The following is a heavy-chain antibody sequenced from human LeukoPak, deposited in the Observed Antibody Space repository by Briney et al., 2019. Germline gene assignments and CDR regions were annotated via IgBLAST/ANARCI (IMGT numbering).Heavy chain of an antibody. CDR1: GFTFSSYW. Sequence: GGSLRLSCAASGFTFSSYWMHWVRQAPGKGLVWVSRINSDGSSTSYADSVKGRFTISRDNAKNTLYLQMNSLKTEDTAVYYCTTENYGGNIDYWGQGTLVTVSS. D-gene: IGHD4-23*01. J-gene: IGHJ4*02. CDR3: TTENYGGNIDY. V-gene: IGHV3-74*01. CDR2: INSDGSST.